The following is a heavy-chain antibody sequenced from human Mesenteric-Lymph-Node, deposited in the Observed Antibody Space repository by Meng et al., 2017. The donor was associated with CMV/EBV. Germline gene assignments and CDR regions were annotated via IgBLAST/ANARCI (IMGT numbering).Heavy chain of an antibody. CDR2: ISAYNGNT. CDR3: AAGTEYYDFWSGYYLNWFDP. V-gene: IGHV1-18*04. D-gene: IGHD3-3*01. CDR1: GYTFTAYY. Sequence: ASVKVSCKASGYTFTAYYIHWVRQAPGQGLEWMGWISAYNGNTNYAQKLQGRVTMTTDTSTSTAYMELRSLRSEDTAVYYCAAGTEYYDFWSGYYLNWFDPWGQGTLVTVSS. J-gene: IGHJ5*02.